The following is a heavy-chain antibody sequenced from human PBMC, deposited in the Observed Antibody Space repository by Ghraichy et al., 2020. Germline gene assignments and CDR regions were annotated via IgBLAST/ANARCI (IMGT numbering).Heavy chain of an antibody. Sequence: GESLNISCTASGFTFSTYSMNWVRQAPGKGLEWVSSISSSSRYIYYADSVKGRFTISRDNAKNSLYLQMNSLRAEDTAVYYCARVLNCGGDCYSSDYYFGMDVWGQGTTVTVSS. V-gene: IGHV3-21*01. CDR1: GFTFSTYS. J-gene: IGHJ6*02. CDR3: ARVLNCGGDCYSSDYYFGMDV. D-gene: IGHD2-21*01. CDR2: ISSSSRYI.